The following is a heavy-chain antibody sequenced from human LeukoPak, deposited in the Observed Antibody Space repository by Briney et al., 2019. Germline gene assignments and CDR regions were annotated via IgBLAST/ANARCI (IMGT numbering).Heavy chain of an antibody. Sequence: SETLSLTCTVSGGSISSSSYYWGWIRQPPGRGLEWIGSIYYSGSTYYNPSLKSRVTIDTSKNQFSLKLSSVTAADTAVYYCVSGSYSWFDPWGQGTLVTVSS. J-gene: IGHJ5*02. V-gene: IGHV4-39*01. CDR2: IYYSGST. CDR1: GGSISSSSYY. D-gene: IGHD1-26*01. CDR3: VSGSYSWFDP.